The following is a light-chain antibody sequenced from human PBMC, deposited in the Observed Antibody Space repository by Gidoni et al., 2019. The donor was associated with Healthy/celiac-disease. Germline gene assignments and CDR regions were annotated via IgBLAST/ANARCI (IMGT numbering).Light chain of an antibody. CDR1: QSISSY. V-gene: IGKV1-39*01. Sequence: DIQMTQSPSSLSASVGDRVTITCRASQSISSYLNWYQQKPGKAPKLLTYAASSLQSGVPSSFSGSGSGTDFTLTISSLQPEDFATYYCQQSYSTKWTFXQXTKLEIK. CDR2: AAS. CDR3: QQSYSTKWT. J-gene: IGKJ2*02.